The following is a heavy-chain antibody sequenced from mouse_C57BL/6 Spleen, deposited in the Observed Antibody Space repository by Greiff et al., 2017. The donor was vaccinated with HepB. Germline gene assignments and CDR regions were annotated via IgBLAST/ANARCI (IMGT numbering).Heavy chain of an antibody. CDR2: IDPSDSYT. CDR1: GYTFTSYW. Sequence: VQLQQPGAELVKPGASVKLSCKASGYTFTSYWMQWVKQRPGQGLEWIGEIDPSDSYTNYNQKFKGKATLTVDTSSSTAYMQHSSLTSEDSAVYYCARWTAQATFHFDYWGQGTTLTVSS. V-gene: IGHV1-50*01. J-gene: IGHJ2*01. CDR3: ARWTAQATFHFDY. D-gene: IGHD3-2*02.